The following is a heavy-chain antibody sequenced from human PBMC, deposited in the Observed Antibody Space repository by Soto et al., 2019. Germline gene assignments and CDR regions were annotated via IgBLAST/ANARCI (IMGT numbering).Heavy chain of an antibody. CDR2: INAGNGNT. CDR1: GYTFTSYA. D-gene: IGHD4-17*01. Sequence: ASVKVSCKASGYTFTSYAMHWVRQAPGQRLEWMGWINAGNGNTKYSQKFQGRVTITRDTSASTAYMELSSLRSEDTAVYYCARGARRMTNYYYGMEVWGQGTTVTVSS. J-gene: IGHJ6*01. CDR3: ARGARRMTNYYYGMEV. V-gene: IGHV1-3*01.